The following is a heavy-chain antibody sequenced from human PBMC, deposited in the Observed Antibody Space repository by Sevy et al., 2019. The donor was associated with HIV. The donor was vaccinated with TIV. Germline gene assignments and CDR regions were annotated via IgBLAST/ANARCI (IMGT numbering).Heavy chain of an antibody. J-gene: IGHJ3*01. CDR3: GGYRKVGANSSGYAFDL. CDR2: IYSGGST. CDR1: GFTVSSNY. D-gene: IGHD1-26*01. Sequence: GGSLRLSCAASGFTVSSNYMSWVRQAPGKGLEWVSVIYSGGSTYYADSVKGRVTISGDNSNNTLYLQMNSLRAEDTAVYCAGGYRKVGANSSGYAFDLWGQGTMVTVSS. V-gene: IGHV3-53*01.